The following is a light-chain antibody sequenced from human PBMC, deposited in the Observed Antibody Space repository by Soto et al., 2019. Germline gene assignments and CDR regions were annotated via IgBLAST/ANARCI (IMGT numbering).Light chain of an antibody. CDR1: QSVSTS. CDR3: QVRDVWPT. Sequence: EIVLTQSPATLSLSPGERAALSCRASQSVSTSLAWYQHKPGQAPRVIIYDASKRAPGIPARFSGGGSGTDFTLTISSLEPEDFAVYYCQVRDVWPTFGQGTKV. CDR2: DAS. J-gene: IGKJ1*01. V-gene: IGKV3-11*01.